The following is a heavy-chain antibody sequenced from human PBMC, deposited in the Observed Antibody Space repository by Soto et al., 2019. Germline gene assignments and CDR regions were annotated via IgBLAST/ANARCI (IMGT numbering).Heavy chain of an antibody. V-gene: IGHV2-5*02. CDR3: AHSILEYYYDSSGYYTAEYFQH. CDR2: IYWDDDK. J-gene: IGHJ1*01. Sequence: QITLKESGPTLVKPTQTLTLTCTFSGFSLSTSGVGVGWIRQPPGKALEWLALIYWDDDKRYSPSLKSRLTSTKDTSKNPVVLTMTNMDPVDTATSFRAHSILEYYYDSSGYYTAEYFQHWGQGTLVTVSS. CDR1: GFSLSTSGVG. D-gene: IGHD3-22*01.